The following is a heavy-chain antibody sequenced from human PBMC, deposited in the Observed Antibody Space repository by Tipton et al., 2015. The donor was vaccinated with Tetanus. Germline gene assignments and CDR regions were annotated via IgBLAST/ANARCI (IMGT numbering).Heavy chain of an antibody. CDR2: IYTSGST. CDR3: ARDGQPGYYYGMDV. CDR1: GSSISSDY. D-gene: IGHD1-14*01. V-gene: IGHV4-4*07. Sequence: TLSLTCAVSGSSISSDYWSWIRQPAGKGLEWIGRIYTSGSTNYNPSLKSRVTMSVDTSKNQFSLKLSSVTAADTAIYYCARDGQPGYYYGMDVWGQGTTVTVSS. J-gene: IGHJ6*02.